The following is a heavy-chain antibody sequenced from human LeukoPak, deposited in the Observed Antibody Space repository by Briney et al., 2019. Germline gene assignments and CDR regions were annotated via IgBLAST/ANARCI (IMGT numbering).Heavy chain of an antibody. CDR2: ISAYNGNT. V-gene: IGHV1-18*01. Sequence: ASVKVSCKASGYTFTSYDINWVRQATGQGLEWMGWISAYNGNTNYAQKLQGRVTMTTDTSTSTAYMELRSLRSDDTAVYYCASGINTCSGGSCYSDYYYGMDVWGQGTTVTVSS. CDR3: ASGINTCSGGSCYSDYYYGMDV. J-gene: IGHJ6*02. D-gene: IGHD2-15*01. CDR1: GYTFTSYD.